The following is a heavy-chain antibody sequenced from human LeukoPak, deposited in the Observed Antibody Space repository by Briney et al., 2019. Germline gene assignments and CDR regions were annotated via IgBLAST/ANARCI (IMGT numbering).Heavy chain of an antibody. CDR2: IRGNSERT. D-gene: IGHD6-19*01. V-gene: IGHV3-23*01. CDR1: GFTFSAYA. Sequence: PGGSLRLSCAASGFTFSAYAITWVRQAPGKGLEWVSAIRGNSERTYYADSVRGRFTISRDNSKDTVYLQISSLRVEDTAVYYRAREQSGTRGWYTVDYWGQGTLVAVSS. J-gene: IGHJ4*02. CDR3: AREQSGTRGWYTVDY.